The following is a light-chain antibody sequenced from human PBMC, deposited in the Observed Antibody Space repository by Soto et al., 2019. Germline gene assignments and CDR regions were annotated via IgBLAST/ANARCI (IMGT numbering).Light chain of an antibody. CDR3: QTYDKAPWT. J-gene: IGKJ1*01. V-gene: IGKV1-27*01. Sequence: DIQMTQSPSSLSASVGDRVTITCRASRGIYTHLAWYQQKPGNAPKLLIYAASTLQSGVPSRFSASGSWTDFILTISALQSEDVGTYFCQTYDKAPWTFGPGTRV. CDR1: RGIYTH. CDR2: AAS.